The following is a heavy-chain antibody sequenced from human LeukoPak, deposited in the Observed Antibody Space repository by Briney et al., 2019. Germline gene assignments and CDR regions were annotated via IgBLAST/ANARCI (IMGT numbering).Heavy chain of an antibody. D-gene: IGHD6-13*01. CDR3: AKDGQQLAPFDY. Sequence: PGGSLRLSCAASGFTFSSYAMHWVRQAPGKGLEWVAVIPYDGSNKYYADSVKGRFTISRDNSKNTLYLQMNSLRAEDTAVYYCAKDGQQLAPFDYWGQGTLVTVSS. CDR1: GFTFSSYA. V-gene: IGHV3-30-3*01. J-gene: IGHJ4*02. CDR2: IPYDGSNK.